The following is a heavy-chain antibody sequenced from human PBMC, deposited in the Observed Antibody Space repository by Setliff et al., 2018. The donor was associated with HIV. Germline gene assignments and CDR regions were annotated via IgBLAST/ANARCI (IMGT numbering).Heavy chain of an antibody. CDR2: IYTSGST. V-gene: IGHV4-61*09. CDR3: ARGRDDYNYDPFDI. Sequence: SETLSLTCTVSGGSISSGSYYWSWMRQPAGKGLEWIGHIYTSGSTNYNPSLKSRVTISVDTSKNQFSLKLSSVTAADTAVYYCARGRDDYNYDPFDIWGQGTMVTVSS. D-gene: IGHD4-4*01. CDR1: GGSISSGSYY. J-gene: IGHJ3*02.